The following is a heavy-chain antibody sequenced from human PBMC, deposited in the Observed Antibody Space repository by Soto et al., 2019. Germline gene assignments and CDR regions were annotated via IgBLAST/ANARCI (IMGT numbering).Heavy chain of an antibody. CDR3: VKDYSHGRFPDY. V-gene: IGHV3-64D*06. J-gene: IGHJ4*02. D-gene: IGHD1-26*01. Sequence: GSLRLSCSASGFTLKDSAMHWVRQAPGRGLEQVAASTYIGGTPYYADSVKGRFTISRDNSQNTLYLQMSSLRPEDTGVSCCVKDYSHGRFPDYWGKGTLVTVSS. CDR2: STYIGGTP. CDR1: GFTLKDSA.